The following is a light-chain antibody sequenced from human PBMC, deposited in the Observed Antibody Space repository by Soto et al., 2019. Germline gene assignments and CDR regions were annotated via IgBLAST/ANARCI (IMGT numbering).Light chain of an antibody. J-gene: IGLJ2*01. CDR1: SSDIGGYNY. V-gene: IGLV2-14*03. CDR3: GSYASSNTAL. CDR2: DVT. Sequence: QSVLTQPASVSGSPGQSITISCIGTSSDIGGYNYVSWYQQHPGKAPKLMIYDVTDRPSGVSNRFSGSKSGNTASLTISGLQAEDEADYYCGSYASSNTALFGGGTKVTVL.